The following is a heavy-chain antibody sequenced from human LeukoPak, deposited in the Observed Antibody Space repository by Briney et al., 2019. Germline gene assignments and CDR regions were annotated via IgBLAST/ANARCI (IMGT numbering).Heavy chain of an antibody. J-gene: IGHJ4*02. V-gene: IGHV3-15*01. CDR2: IKSKTDGGTT. Sequence: PGGSLRLSCAASGFRFSTYGMHWVRQAPGKGLEWVGRIKSKTDGGTTDYAAPVKGRFTISRDDSKNTLYLQMNSLKTEDTAVYYCTTDPLTERWLVPTTGNYWGQGTLVTVSS. CDR3: TTDPLTERWLVPTTGNY. D-gene: IGHD6-19*01. CDR1: GFRFSTYG.